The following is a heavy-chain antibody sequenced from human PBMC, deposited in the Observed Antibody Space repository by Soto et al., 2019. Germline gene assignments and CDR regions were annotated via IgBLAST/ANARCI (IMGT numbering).Heavy chain of an antibody. V-gene: IGHV3-33*01. CDR2: IWYDGSNK. J-gene: IGHJ6*02. Sequence: QPGGSLRLSCAASGFTFSSYGMHWVRQAPGKGLEWVAVIWYDGSNKYYPDSVKGRFTVSRDNSKNTLYLQMNRLRAEDTAVYYCARDRVAVAGHRHGMDVWGRGTTVTVSS. D-gene: IGHD6-19*01. CDR3: ARDRVAVAGHRHGMDV. CDR1: GFTFSSYG.